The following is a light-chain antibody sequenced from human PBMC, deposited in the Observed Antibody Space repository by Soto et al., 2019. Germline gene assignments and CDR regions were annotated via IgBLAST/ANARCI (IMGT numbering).Light chain of an antibody. CDR2: WAS. J-gene: IGKJ1*01. V-gene: IGKV4-1*01. CDR3: QQYYSTRTWT. CDR1: WWALYSSNNKNY. Sequence: LVITHSPVSLIVSQGRMCANNCKSMWWALYSSNNKNYLAWYQQKPGQPPKLLIYWASTRESGVPDRFSGRGSGTDFTLTISSLQAEDVAVYYCQQYYSTRTWTFGQGTKVDIK.